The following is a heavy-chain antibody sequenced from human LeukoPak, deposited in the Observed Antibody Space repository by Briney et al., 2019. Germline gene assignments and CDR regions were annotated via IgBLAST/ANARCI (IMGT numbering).Heavy chain of an antibody. CDR2: IIPIFGTA. V-gene: IGHV1-69*13. J-gene: IGHJ4*02. D-gene: IGHD1-1*01. Sequence: ASVKVSCKASGGTFSSYAISWVRQAPGQGLEWMGGIIPIFGTANYAQKFQGRVTITADESTSTAYMELSSLRSEDTAVYYCARGKPLEGHGQSFDYWGQGPLVTVSS. CDR1: GGTFSSYA. CDR3: ARGKPLEGHGQSFDY.